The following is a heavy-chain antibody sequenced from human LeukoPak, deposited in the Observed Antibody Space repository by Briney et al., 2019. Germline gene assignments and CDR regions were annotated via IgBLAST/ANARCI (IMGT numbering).Heavy chain of an antibody. CDR3: AKDEGALDDNNQGWYFDL. V-gene: IGHV3-23*01. D-gene: IGHD1-1*01. J-gene: IGHJ2*01. CDR1: GGSISSGDYY. CDR2: ISGSGGRT. Sequence: ASETLSLTCTVSGGSISSGDYYWSWVRQAPGKGLEWVSAISGSGGRTYYADSVKGRFTISRDNAENTLYLQMNSLRAEDTAVYYCAKDEGALDDNNQGWYFDLWGRGTPVTVSS.